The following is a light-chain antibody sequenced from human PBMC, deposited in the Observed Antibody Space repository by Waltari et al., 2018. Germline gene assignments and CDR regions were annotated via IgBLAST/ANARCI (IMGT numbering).Light chain of an antibody. CDR2: WAS. CDR1: QSVLYSHNNKND. CDR3: QQYFGGTT. V-gene: IGKV4-1*01. Sequence: DIVMTQSPDSLAVSLGERATINCKSSQSVLYSHNNKNDLGWYQQKPGQPPKLIIYWASIRGSGVPDRFSGSGSGTDFTLTISSLQAEDVAVYYCQQYFGGTTFGQGTKVEIK. J-gene: IGKJ1*01.